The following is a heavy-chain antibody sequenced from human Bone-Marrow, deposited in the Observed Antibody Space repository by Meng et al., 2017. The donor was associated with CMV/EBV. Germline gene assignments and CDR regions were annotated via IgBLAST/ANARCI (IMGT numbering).Heavy chain of an antibody. Sequence: GGSLRLSCAASGFTFSSYSMNWVRQAPGKGLEWVASISNSGAYIYYSDSVKGRFTISRDDAKNTLYLQMNSLRAEDTAVYYCAREGDIEQQLVHWGQGTLVTVSS. CDR1: GFTFSSYS. CDR3: AREGDIEQQLVH. J-gene: IGHJ4*02. D-gene: IGHD6-13*01. V-gene: IGHV3-21*01. CDR2: ISNSGAYI.